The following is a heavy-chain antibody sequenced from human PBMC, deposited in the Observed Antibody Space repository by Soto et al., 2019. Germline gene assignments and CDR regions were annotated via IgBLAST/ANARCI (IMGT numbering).Heavy chain of an antibody. V-gene: IGHV3-23*01. CDR2: IRGSGGST. Sequence: GGSLRLSCAASGFTFSSYAMSWVRQAPGKGLEWVSAIRGSGGSTYYADSVKGRFTISRDNSKNTLYLQMNSLRAEDTAVYYCAKPVGYYYDSSGYPPPFDYWGQGTLVTVSS. CDR3: AKPVGYYYDSSGYPPPFDY. J-gene: IGHJ4*02. D-gene: IGHD3-22*01. CDR1: GFTFSSYA.